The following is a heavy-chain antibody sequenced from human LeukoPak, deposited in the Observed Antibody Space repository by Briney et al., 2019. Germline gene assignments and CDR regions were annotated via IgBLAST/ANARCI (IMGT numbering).Heavy chain of an antibody. J-gene: IGHJ4*02. D-gene: IGHD3-3*01. CDR2: IKQDGSEK. CDR3: ARDLRSGYDFWSGYYYYFDY. CDR1: GFTFSSYW. V-gene: IGHV3-7*01. Sequence: GGSLRLPCAASGFTFSSYWMSWVRQAPGKGLEWVANIKQDGSEKYYVDSVKGRFTISRDNAKNSLYLQMNSLRAEDTAVYYCARDLRSGYDFWSGYYYYFDYWGQGTLVTVSS.